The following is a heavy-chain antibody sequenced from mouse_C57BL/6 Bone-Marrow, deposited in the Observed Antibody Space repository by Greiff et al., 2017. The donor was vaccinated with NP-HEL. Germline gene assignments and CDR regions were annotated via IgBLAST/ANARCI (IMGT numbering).Heavy chain of an antibody. CDR1: GYAFTNYL. CDR3: ARGDYGSSYAWYFDV. Sequence: VQLQQSGAELVRPGTSVKVSCKASGYAFTNYLIEWVKQRPGQGLEWIGVINPGSGGTNYNEKFKGKATLTADKSSSTAYMQLSSLTSEDSAVYFCARGDYGSSYAWYFDVWGTGTTVTVSS. V-gene: IGHV1-54*01. D-gene: IGHD1-1*01. J-gene: IGHJ1*03. CDR2: INPGSGGT.